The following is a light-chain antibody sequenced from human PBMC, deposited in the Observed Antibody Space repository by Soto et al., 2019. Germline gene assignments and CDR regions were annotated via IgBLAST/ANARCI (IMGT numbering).Light chain of an antibody. Sequence: IVLTQSPVTLSLSPGKRATLSCRASQSISSSYLAWYQQKPGQAPRLLIYDASNRATGIPDRFSGSGSGTDFTLTISSLEPEDFAVYYCHQRGSWPRGTFGQGTKVDIK. CDR3: HQRGSWPRGT. J-gene: IGKJ1*01. CDR2: DAS. CDR1: QSISSSY. V-gene: IGKV3D-20*02.